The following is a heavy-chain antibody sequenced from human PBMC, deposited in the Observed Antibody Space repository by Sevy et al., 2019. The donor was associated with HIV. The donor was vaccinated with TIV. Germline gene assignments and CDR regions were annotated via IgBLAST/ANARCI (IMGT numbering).Heavy chain of an antibody. J-gene: IGHJ3*01. Sequence: GRSLRLSCAASGFTFDMYAMHWVRQSPGKGLECVAGLWSHGRREYYADFAKGRFTVSRDNSKNTVYLHMDSLRTDDTAVYYCAKEDDAFDVWGQGTMVTVSS. CDR3: AKEDDAFDV. V-gene: IGHV3-30*18. CDR2: LWSHGRRE. CDR1: GFTFDMYA.